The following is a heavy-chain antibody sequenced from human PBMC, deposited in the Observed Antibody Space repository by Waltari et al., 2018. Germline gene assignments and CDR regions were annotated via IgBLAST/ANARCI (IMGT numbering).Heavy chain of an antibody. CDR3: AKLRDSSGYYYYYYGMDV. V-gene: IGHV4-38-2*01. CDR2: IYHSGST. CDR1: GYSISSGYY. J-gene: IGHJ6*02. Sequence: QVQLQESGPGLVKPSETLSLTCAVPGYSISSGYYWGWIRQPPGKGLEWIGSIYHSGSTYYNPSLKSRVTISVDTSKNQFSLKLSSVTAADTAVYYCAKLRDSSGYYYYYYGMDVWGQGTTVTVSS. D-gene: IGHD3-22*01.